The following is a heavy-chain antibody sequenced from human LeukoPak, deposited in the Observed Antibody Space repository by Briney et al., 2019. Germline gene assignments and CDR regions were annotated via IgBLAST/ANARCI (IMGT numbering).Heavy chain of an antibody. V-gene: IGHV3-53*01. J-gene: IGHJ4*02. CDR1: GLTVSSNY. CDR3: ARVIQSLLLKGYFDY. CDR2: IYSGGGA. Sequence: GGSLRLSCAASGLTVSSNYMSWVRQAPGKGLEWVSVIYSGGGAFYADSLKGRFTISRDNSKNTLYLQMNSLSAEDTAVYYCARVIQSLLLKGYFDYWGQGTLVTVSS. D-gene: IGHD2-15*01.